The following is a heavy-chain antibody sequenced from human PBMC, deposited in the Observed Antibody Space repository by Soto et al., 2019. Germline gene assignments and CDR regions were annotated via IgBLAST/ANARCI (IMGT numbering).Heavy chain of an antibody. Sequence: ASVKVSCKASGYTFTSYAMHWVRQAPGQRLEWMGWINAGNGNTKYSQKFQGRVTITRDTSASTAYMELSSLRSEDTAVYYCARDPSVWLGELFVDYWGQGTLVTVSS. J-gene: IGHJ4*02. D-gene: IGHD3-10*01. CDR2: INAGNGNT. CDR3: ARDPSVWLGELFVDY. CDR1: GYTFTSYA. V-gene: IGHV1-3*01.